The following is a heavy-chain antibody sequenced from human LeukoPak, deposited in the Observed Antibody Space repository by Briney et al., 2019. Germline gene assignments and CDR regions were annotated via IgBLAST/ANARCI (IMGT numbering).Heavy chain of an antibody. J-gene: IGHJ4*02. D-gene: IGHD3-22*01. CDR1: GFTFSNFW. CDR2: IYGDGSFT. V-gene: IGHV3-74*01. Sequence: QAGGSLRLSCAASGFTFSNFWMHWVRQAPGKGLVWVALIYGDGSFTRYADSVKGRFTISRDNAKNSLYLQMNSLRAEDTAVYYCSLAYDSSGYAFDYWGQGTLVTVSS. CDR3: SLAYDSSGYAFDY.